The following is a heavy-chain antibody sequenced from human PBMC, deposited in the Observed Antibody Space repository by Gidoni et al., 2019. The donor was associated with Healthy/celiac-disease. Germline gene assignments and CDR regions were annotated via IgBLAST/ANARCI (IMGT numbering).Heavy chain of an antibody. V-gene: IGHV3-9*01. D-gene: IGHD1-26*01. J-gene: IGHJ4*02. CDR3: AKDYSGSYLGHFDY. CDR1: GFTFDDYA. CDR2: ISWNSGSI. Sequence: EVQLVASGGGLVQPGRSLRLSCAASGFTFDDYAMHWVRQAPGKGLEWVSGISWNSGSIGYADSVKGRFTISRDNAKNSLYLQMNSLRAEDTALYYCAKDYSGSYLGHFDYWGQGTLVTVSS.